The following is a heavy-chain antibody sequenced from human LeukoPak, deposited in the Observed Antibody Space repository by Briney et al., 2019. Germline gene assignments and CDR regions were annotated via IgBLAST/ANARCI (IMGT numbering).Heavy chain of an antibody. CDR1: GFTFSSYA. CDR3: ARDWLKGITMVRGVIHPGDY. CDR2: ISGSGGST. D-gene: IGHD3-10*01. J-gene: IGHJ4*02. V-gene: IGHV3-23*01. Sequence: PGGSLRLSCAASGFTFSSYAMSWVRQAPGKGLEWVSAISGSGGSTYYADSVKGRFTISRDNSKNTLYLQMNSLRAEDTAVYYCARDWLKGITMVRGVIHPGDYWGQGTLVTVSS.